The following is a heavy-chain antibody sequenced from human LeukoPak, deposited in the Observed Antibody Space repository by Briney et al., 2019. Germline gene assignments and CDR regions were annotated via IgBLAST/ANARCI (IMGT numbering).Heavy chain of an antibody. J-gene: IGHJ4*02. Sequence: GGSLRLSCAASGFTFSSYGMHWVRQAPGKGLEWVAFIRYDGSNKYYADSVKGRFTISRDNSKNTLYLQMNSLRAEDTAVYYCAKDRGGIIDYYDSSGQIGFDYWGQGTLVTVSS. CDR1: GFTFSSYG. D-gene: IGHD3-22*01. CDR3: AKDRGGIIDYYDSSGQIGFDY. V-gene: IGHV3-30*02. CDR2: IRYDGSNK.